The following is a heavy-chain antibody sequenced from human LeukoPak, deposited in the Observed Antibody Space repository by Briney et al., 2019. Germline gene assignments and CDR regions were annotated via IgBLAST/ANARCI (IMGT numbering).Heavy chain of an antibody. CDR1: GDSISSYY. CDR3: ARGIAVTGTYYFDY. D-gene: IGHD6-19*01. J-gene: IGHJ4*02. V-gene: IGHV4-59*01. Sequence: PSETLSLTCTVSGDSISSYYWSWIRQPPGKGLEWIGYIYYSGSTNYNPSLKSRVTISVDTSKNQFSLKLSSVTAADTAVYYCARGIAVTGTYYFDYWGQGSLVTVSS. CDR2: IYYSGST.